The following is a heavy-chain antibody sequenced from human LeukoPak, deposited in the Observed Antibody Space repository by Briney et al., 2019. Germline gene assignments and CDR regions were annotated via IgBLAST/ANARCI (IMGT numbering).Heavy chain of an antibody. V-gene: IGHV4-59*01. D-gene: IGHD6-13*01. CDR3: ARDGRAAAGIDY. J-gene: IGHJ4*02. CDR1: GGSISSYY. CDR2: IYYSGST. Sequence: SETLSLTCTVSGGSISSYYWSWIRQPPGKGLEWIGYIYYSGSTNYNPSLKSRVTISVDTSKNQFSQKLSSVTAADTAVYYCARDGRAAAGIDYWGQGTLVTVSS.